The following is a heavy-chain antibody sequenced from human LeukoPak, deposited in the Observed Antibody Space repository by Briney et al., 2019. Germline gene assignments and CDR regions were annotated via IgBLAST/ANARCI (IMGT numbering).Heavy chain of an antibody. Sequence: KPSETLSLTCTVSGGSISSSSYYWGWIRQPPGKGLEWIGSIYYSGSTYYNPSLKSRVTISVDTSKNQFSLKLSPVTAADTAVYYCARHLHYYDSSGYYTGPYYYYGMEVWGQGTTVTVSS. V-gene: IGHV4-39*01. CDR1: GGSISSSSYY. CDR3: ARHLHYYDSSGYYTGPYYYYGMEV. D-gene: IGHD3-22*01. CDR2: IYYSGST. J-gene: IGHJ6*02.